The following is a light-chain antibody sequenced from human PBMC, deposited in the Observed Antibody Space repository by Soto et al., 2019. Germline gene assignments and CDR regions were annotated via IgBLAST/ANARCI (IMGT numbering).Light chain of an antibody. CDR2: GAS. V-gene: IGKV1-39*01. J-gene: IGKJ5*01. Sequence: DIQMTQSPSSLSASVGDRVTITCRASQTISIFLNWYQQKPGKAPKLLIYGASTLQSGVPSRFSGSGSGTDFTLTISSLQPEDFATYYCQQGYSTPHTFGQGTRLEI. CDR1: QTISIF. CDR3: QQGYSTPHT.